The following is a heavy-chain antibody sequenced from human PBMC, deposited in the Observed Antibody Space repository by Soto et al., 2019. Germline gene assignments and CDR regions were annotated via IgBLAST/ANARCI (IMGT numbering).Heavy chain of an antibody. V-gene: IGHV4-59*01. J-gene: IGHJ6*02. CDR2: IYYSGST. D-gene: IGHD3-10*01. CDR1: GCSISSYY. Sequence: SETLSLTCTVSGCSISSYYWSWIRQPPGKGLEWIGYIYYSGSTNYNPSLKSRVTISVDTSKNQFSLKLSSVTAADTAVYYCARAAHYYGSGSYYKVGMDVWGQGTTVTVSS. CDR3: ARAAHYYGSGSYYKVGMDV.